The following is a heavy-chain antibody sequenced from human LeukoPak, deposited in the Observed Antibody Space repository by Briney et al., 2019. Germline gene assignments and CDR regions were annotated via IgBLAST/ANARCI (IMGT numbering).Heavy chain of an antibody. Sequence: KPGGSLRLSCTASGFTFTDAWLSWVRQVPGKGLEWVARIKSKTDGETIQSAAPVQGRFTVSRDDSKDISILQMNSMTNEDTAVYYCARYNYRNSGVYDHWGQGTLVTVSP. CDR3: ARYNYRNSGVYDH. V-gene: IGHV3-15*01. J-gene: IGHJ4*02. D-gene: IGHD2/OR15-2a*01. CDR2: IKSKTDGETI. CDR1: GFTFTDAW.